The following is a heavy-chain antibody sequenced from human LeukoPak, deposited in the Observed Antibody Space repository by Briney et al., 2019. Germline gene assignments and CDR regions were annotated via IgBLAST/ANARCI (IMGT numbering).Heavy chain of an antibody. CDR1: GGTFSSYA. CDR3: ARGLSSGYYLDY. Sequence: GSSVKFSCKASGGTFSSYAISWVRQAPGQGLEWMGGIIPIFGTANYAQKFQGRVTITTDESTSTAYMELSSLRSEDTAVYYCARGLSSGYYLDYWGQGTLVTASS. V-gene: IGHV1-69*05. J-gene: IGHJ4*02. D-gene: IGHD3-22*01. CDR2: IIPIFGTA.